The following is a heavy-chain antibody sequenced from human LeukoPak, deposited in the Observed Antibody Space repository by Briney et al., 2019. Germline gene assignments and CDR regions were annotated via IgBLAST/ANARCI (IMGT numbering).Heavy chain of an antibody. CDR1: EFSVSSKY. Sequence: PGGSLRLSCAASEFSVSSKYMSWVRQAPGRGLEWVSIIYSDGTTNYADSVKGRFTISRDNSKNTLHLQMNSLRVDGTAVYYCARGGGYNSGLYSPIDCWGQGTLVTVSS. CDR3: ARGGGYNSGLYSPIDC. J-gene: IGHJ4*02. D-gene: IGHD6-19*01. CDR2: IYSDGTT. V-gene: IGHV3-53*01.